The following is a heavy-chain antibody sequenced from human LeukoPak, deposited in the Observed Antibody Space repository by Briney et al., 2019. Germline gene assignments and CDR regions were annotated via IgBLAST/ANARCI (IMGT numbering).Heavy chain of an antibody. CDR2: IIPIFGTA. Sequence: SVKVSCKVSGYTLTELSMHWVRQAPGQGLEWMGGIIPIFGTANYAQKFQGRVTITADESTSTAYMELSSLRSEDTAVYYCARDLLPEPYYYYGMDVWGQGTTVTVSS. CDR1: GYTLTELS. D-gene: IGHD1-14*01. J-gene: IGHJ6*02. V-gene: IGHV1-69*13. CDR3: ARDLLPEPYYYYGMDV.